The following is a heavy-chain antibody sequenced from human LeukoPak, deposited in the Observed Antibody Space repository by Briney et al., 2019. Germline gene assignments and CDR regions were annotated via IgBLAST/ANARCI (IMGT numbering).Heavy chain of an antibody. CDR2: ISSSSSYI. J-gene: IGHJ4*02. V-gene: IGHV3-21*01. CDR1: GFTFSSYT. Sequence: RSGGSLRLSCAASGFTFSSYTMNWVRQAPGKGLEWVSSISSSSSYIYYADSVKGRFTISRDNAKNSLYLQMNSLRAEDTAVYYCARDQGWLVPFDYWGQGTLVTVSS. D-gene: IGHD6-19*01. CDR3: ARDQGWLVPFDY.